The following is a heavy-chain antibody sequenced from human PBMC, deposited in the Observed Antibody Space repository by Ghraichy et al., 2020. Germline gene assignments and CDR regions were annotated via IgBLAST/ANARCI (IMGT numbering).Heavy chain of an antibody. J-gene: IGHJ4*02. CDR3: ARGERGDFDY. Sequence: LSLTCAASGFTFSSYAMHWVRQAPGKGLEYVSAISSNGGSTYYANSVKGRFTISRDNSKNTLYLQMGSLRAEDMAVYYCARGERGDFDYWGQGTLVTVSS. D-gene: IGHD3-10*01. V-gene: IGHV3-64*01. CDR1: GFTFSSYA. CDR2: ISSNGGST.